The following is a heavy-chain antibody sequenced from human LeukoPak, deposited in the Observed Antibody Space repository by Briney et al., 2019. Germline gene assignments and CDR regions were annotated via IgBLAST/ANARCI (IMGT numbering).Heavy chain of an antibody. CDR3: ARDLYSSGWPAFDL. Sequence: GGSLRLSCAASGFTFSSYAMSWVRQAPGKGLEWVSAISGSGGSTYYADSVKGRFTISRDNSKNTLYLQMNSLRAEDTAVYYCARDLYSSGWPAFDLWGRGTLVTVSS. CDR1: GFTFSSYA. CDR2: ISGSGGST. J-gene: IGHJ2*01. V-gene: IGHV3-23*01. D-gene: IGHD6-19*01.